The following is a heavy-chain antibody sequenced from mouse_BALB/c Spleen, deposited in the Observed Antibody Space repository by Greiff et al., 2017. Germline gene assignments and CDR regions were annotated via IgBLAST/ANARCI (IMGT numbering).Heavy chain of an antibody. D-gene: IGHD1-1*01. V-gene: IGHV5-6-3*01. CDR1: GFTFSSYG. J-gene: IGHJ3*01. Sequence: EVKLQESGGGLVQPGGSLKLSCAASGFTFSSYGMSWVRQTPDKRLELVATINSNGGSTYYPDSVKGRFTISRDNAKNTLYLQMSSLKSGDTAMYYCATVAYWGQGTLVTVSA. CDR3: ATVAY. CDR2: INSNGGST.